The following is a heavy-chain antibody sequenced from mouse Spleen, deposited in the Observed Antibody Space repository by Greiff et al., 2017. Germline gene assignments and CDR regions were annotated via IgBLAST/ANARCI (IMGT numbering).Heavy chain of an antibody. V-gene: IGHV1-50*01. Sequence: QVQLQQPGAELVKPGASVKLSCKASGYTFTSYWMQWVKQRPGQGLEWIGEIDPSDSYTNYNQKFKGKATLTVDTSSSTAYMQLSSLTSEDSAVYYCARGSYGNSPYAMDYWGQGTSVTVSS. CDR2: IDPSDSYT. J-gene: IGHJ4*01. CDR1: GYTFTSYW. CDR3: ARGSYGNSPYAMDY. D-gene: IGHD2-1*01.